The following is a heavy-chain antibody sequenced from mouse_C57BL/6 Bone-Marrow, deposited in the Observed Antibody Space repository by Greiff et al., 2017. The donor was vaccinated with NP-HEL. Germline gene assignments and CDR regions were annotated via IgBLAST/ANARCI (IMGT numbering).Heavy chain of an antibody. CDR2: ISYDGSN. CDR1: GYSITSGYY. D-gene: IGHD2-2*01. J-gene: IGHJ4*01. V-gene: IGHV3-6*01. CDR3: AREGYDDAMDY. Sequence: EVKLQQSGPGLVKPSQSLSLTCSVTGYSITSGYYWNWIRQFPGNKLEWMGYISYDGSNNYNPSFKNRTSITRDTSKNQFFLKLNSVTTEDTATYYCAREGYDDAMDYWGQGTSVTVSS.